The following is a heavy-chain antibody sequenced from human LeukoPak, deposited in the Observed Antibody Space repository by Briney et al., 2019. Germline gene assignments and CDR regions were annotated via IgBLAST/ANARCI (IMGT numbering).Heavy chain of an antibody. D-gene: IGHD1-26*01. J-gene: IGHJ4*02. CDR3: ARSSLGATFPGY. V-gene: IGHV4-59*01. CDR2: IYCSGST. CDR1: GGSISSYY. Sequence: PSETLSLTCTVSGGSISSYYWSWIRQPPGKGLEWIGYIYCSGSTNYNPSLKSRVTISVDTSKNQFSLKLSSVTAADTAVYYCARSSLGATFPGYWGQGTLVTVSS.